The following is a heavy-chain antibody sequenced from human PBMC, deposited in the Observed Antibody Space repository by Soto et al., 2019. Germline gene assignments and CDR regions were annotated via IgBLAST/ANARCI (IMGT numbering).Heavy chain of an antibody. Sequence: QVQLVQSGAEVKKPGASVKVSCKASGYSFTSYDFNWVRQATGQGLEWMGWMNPNSGKTGYAQKFQGRVTMTRDTSIGTAYMELTSLTTEDTAVYYCAINEFVRGVIEYWGQGTLVTVSS. J-gene: IGHJ4*02. CDR3: AINEFVRGVIEY. CDR1: GYSFTSYD. D-gene: IGHD3-10*02. V-gene: IGHV1-8*01. CDR2: MNPNSGKT.